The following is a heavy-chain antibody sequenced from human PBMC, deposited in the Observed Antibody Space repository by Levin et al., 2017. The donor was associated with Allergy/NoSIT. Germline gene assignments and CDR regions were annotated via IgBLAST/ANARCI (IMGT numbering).Heavy chain of an antibody. D-gene: IGHD4-17*01. CDR3: VRLRGDYYGMDV. CDR1: GGSIDRGGNS. Sequence: SETLSLTCVVSGGSIDRGGNSWSWVRQPPGKGLECIGYIYHDGSTYYNPSLKNRVTISVDRSKNLYSLKLSSVTAADTAVYYCVRLRGDYYGMDVWGRGTTVTVSS. V-gene: IGHV4-30-2*01. J-gene: IGHJ6*02. CDR2: IYHDGST.